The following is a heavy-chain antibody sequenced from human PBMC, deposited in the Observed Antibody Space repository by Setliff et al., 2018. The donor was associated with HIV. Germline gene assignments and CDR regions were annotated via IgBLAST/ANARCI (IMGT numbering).Heavy chain of an antibody. Sequence: KTSETLSLTCAVYTESLTRYDWAWIRQSPEKGLEWIGEIDDSGSIIYNPSLQSRVTMSVDTSKNQFSLKVRSLTAADTGLYYCARVKSIKTTLVRLWPRFDLWGQGTQVTSPQ. V-gene: IGHV4-34*01. J-gene: IGHJ5*02. D-gene: IGHD3-10*01. CDR3: ARVKSIKTTLVRLWPRFDL. CDR1: TESLTRYD. CDR2: IDDSGSI.